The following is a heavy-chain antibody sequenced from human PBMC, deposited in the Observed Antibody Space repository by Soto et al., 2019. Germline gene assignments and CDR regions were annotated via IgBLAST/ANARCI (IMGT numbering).Heavy chain of an antibody. CDR3: ARDAKPRTLLRFLEWSDAFDI. D-gene: IGHD3-3*01. J-gene: IGHJ3*02. CDR1: GGSFSGYY. Sequence: PSETLSLTCAVYGGSFSGYYWSWIRQPPGKGLEWIGEINHSGSTNYNPSLKSRVTISVDTSKNQFSLKLSSVTAADTAVYYCARDAKPRTLLRFLEWSDAFDIWGQGTMVTVSS. CDR2: INHSGST. V-gene: IGHV4-34*01.